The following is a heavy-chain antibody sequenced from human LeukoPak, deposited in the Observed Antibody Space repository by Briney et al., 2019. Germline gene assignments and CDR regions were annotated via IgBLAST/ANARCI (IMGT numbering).Heavy chain of an antibody. CDR1: GFTFSSFD. Sequence: PGGSLRLSCAASGFTFSSFDMTWVRQAPGKGLDWVSFIGRTGSTIYYADSVKGRFTISRDNAKNSLYLQMNSLRAEDTAVYYCARDCSGGSCYLGDIWGQGTMVTVSS. J-gene: IGHJ3*02. CDR2: IGRTGSTI. V-gene: IGHV3-48*03. CDR3: ARDCSGGSCYLGDI. D-gene: IGHD2-15*01.